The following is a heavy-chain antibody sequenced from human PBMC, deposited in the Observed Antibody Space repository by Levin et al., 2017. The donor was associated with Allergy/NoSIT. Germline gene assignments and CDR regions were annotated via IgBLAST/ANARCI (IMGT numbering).Heavy chain of an antibody. J-gene: IGHJ4*02. CDR3: AREDNQSGNYWYWYDN. Sequence: PSETLSLTCTVSGGSTSGYVWSWVRQPAGKGLEWIGRIYSSGFTNYNPSVEGRIIVSLDTSKNHFSFLLSSVTAAKTGVYYCAREDNQSGNYWYWYDNWGQGMLVTVAS. CDR2: IYSSGFT. D-gene: IGHD3-10*01. V-gene: IGHV4-4*07. CDR1: GGSTSGYV.